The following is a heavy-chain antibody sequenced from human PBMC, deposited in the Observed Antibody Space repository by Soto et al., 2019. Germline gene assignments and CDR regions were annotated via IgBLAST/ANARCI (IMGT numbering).Heavy chain of an antibody. CDR1: GYSFISHW. Sequence: PGESLKISCKGSGYSFISHWIAWVRQVPGKGLEWMGVIYPGDSDTRYTPSFQGQVTISADKSISTAYVQWRSLKASDTAMYYCAGQYYYDSSGFPRGYDIWGQGTMVTVSS. CDR2: IYPGDSDT. D-gene: IGHD3-22*01. CDR3: AGQYYYDSSGFPRGYDI. J-gene: IGHJ3*02. V-gene: IGHV5-51*01.